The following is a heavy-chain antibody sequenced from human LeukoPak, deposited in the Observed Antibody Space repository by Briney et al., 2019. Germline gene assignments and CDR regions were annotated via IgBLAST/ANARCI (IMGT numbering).Heavy chain of an antibody. Sequence: ASVKVSCKVSGYTLTELSMHWVRQAPGKGLEWMGGFDPEDGETIYAQKFQGRVTMTEDTSTDTAYMELSSLRSEDTAVYYCATDVPLDGGHRGYGMDVWGQGTTVTVSS. V-gene: IGHV1-24*01. D-gene: IGHD2-15*01. J-gene: IGHJ6*02. CDR1: GYTLTELS. CDR2: FDPEDGET. CDR3: ATDVPLDGGHRGYGMDV.